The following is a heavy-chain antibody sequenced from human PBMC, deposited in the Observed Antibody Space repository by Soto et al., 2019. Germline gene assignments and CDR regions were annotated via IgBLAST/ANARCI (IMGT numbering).Heavy chain of an antibody. CDR1: CYTFTNYG. D-gene: IGHD3-16*01. J-gene: IGHJ5*02. Sequence: SVKVWCKASCYTFTNYGIGWVRQAPVEGLEWMGWISADNGDTNYAQKFQGRVTVTTDTSTSTAYMELRSLRSDDTAVYYCAKTPVLLVFGARLDPWVQGTQVTVSP. CDR2: ISADNGDT. V-gene: IGHV1-18*01. CDR3: AKTPVLLVFGARLDP.